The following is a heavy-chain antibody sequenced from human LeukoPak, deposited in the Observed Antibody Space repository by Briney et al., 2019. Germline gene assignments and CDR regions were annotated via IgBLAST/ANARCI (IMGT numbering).Heavy chain of an antibody. Sequence: SQTLSLTCAISGDSVSNNIATWNWVRQSPSRGLEWLGRTYYRSRWGNDYAISVKGRITINPDTSRNQFSLQLNSVTPEDTAVYYCVRDSDDYYWALDFWGQGTPVTASS. CDR2: TYYRSRWGN. D-gene: IGHD3-10*01. J-gene: IGHJ4*02. CDR3: VRDSDDYYWALDF. V-gene: IGHV6-1*01. CDR1: GDSVSNNIAT.